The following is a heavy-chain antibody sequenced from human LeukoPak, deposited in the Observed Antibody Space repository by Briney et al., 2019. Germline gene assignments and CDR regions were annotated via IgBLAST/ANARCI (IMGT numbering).Heavy chain of an antibody. Sequence: ASVKVSCKASGGTFSSYAISWVRQAPGQGLEWMGRIIPIFGTANYAQKFQGRVTITTDESTSTAYMELSSLSSEDTAVYYCARDRGSSRSPAFDIWGQGTMVTVSS. J-gene: IGHJ3*02. CDR1: GGTFSSYA. CDR2: IIPIFGTA. CDR3: ARDRGSSRSPAFDI. D-gene: IGHD6-13*01. V-gene: IGHV1-69*05.